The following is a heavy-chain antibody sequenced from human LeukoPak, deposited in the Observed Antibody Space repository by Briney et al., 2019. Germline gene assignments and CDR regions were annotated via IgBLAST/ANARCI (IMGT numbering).Heavy chain of an antibody. J-gene: IGHJ5*02. CDR2: ISPGDSAT. V-gene: IGHV5-51*01. Sequence: GESLKISCKGSGYTFTSSWIGWVRQMPGKGLEWMGIISPGDSATRYSPSFQGQVTISADKSISTAYLQWSSLKASDTAMYYCAKWPSGSEKHWFDPWGQGTLVTVSS. CDR1: GYTFTSSW. D-gene: IGHD3-10*01. CDR3: AKWPSGSEKHWFDP.